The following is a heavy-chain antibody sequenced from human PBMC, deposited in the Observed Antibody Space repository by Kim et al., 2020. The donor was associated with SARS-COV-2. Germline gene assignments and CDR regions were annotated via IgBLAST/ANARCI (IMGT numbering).Heavy chain of an antibody. Sequence: GGSLRLSCAASGFTFSSYGMHWVRQAPGKGLEWVAVIWYDGSNKYYADSVKGRFTISRDNSKNTLYLQMNSLRAEDTAVYYCVTPIVVVPAARSSAFDIWGQVTMVTVSS. CDR2: IWYDGSNK. D-gene: IGHD2-2*01. V-gene: IGHV3-33*01. CDR3: VTPIVVVPAARSSAFDI. J-gene: IGHJ3*02. CDR1: GFTFSSYG.